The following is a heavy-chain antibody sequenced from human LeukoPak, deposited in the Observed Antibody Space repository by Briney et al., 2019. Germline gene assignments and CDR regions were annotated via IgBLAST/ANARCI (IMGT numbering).Heavy chain of an antibody. Sequence: SETLSLTCTVSGYSISSGYYWGWIRQPPGKGLEWIGGIYHSGSTYYNPSLKSRVTISVDTSKNQFSLKLSSVTAADTAVYYCARDRYYYDSSGYPAQYYFDYWGQGTLVTVSS. J-gene: IGHJ4*02. CDR1: GYSISSGYY. D-gene: IGHD3-22*01. V-gene: IGHV4-38-2*02. CDR2: IYHSGST. CDR3: ARDRYYYDSSGYPAQYYFDY.